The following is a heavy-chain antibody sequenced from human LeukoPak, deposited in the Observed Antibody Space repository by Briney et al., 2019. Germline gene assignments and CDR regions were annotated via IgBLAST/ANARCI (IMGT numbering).Heavy chain of an antibody. CDR3: ARGGLLFWFDP. Sequence: PSQTLSLTCTVSGGSISSGGYYWSWIRQHPGKGLEWIGYIYYSGSTYYNPSLKSRVTISVDTSKNQFSLKLSSVTAADMAVYYCARGGLLFWFDPWGQGTLVTVSS. D-gene: IGHD3-10*01. J-gene: IGHJ5*02. V-gene: IGHV4-31*03. CDR2: IYYSGST. CDR1: GGSISSGGYY.